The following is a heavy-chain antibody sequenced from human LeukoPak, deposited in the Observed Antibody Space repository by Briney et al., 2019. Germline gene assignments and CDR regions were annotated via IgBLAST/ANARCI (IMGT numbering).Heavy chain of an antibody. J-gene: IGHJ6*03. CDR1: GFTFDDYG. CDR3: ARQYCSSTSCYAYYYYYMDV. CDR2: INWNGGST. D-gene: IGHD2-2*01. Sequence: PGGSLRLSCAASGFTFDDYGMSWIRQAPGKGLEWVSGINWNGGSTGYADSVKGRFTISRDNAKNSLYLQMNSLRAEDTALYYCARQYCSSTSCYAYYYYYMDVWGKGTTVTVSS. V-gene: IGHV3-20*04.